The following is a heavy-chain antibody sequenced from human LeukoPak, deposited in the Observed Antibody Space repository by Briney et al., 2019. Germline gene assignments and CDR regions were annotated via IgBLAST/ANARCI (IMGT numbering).Heavy chain of an antibody. CDR1: GFTFDDYG. CDR3: ARSYYDFWSGTNDAFDI. J-gene: IGHJ3*02. CDR2: ISSSSSYI. D-gene: IGHD3-3*01. Sequence: GGSLRLSCAASGFTFDDYGMSWVRQAPGKGLEWVSSISSSSSYIYYADSVKGRFTISRDNAKNSLYLQMNSLRAEDTAVYYCARSYYDFWSGTNDAFDIWGQGTMVTVSS. V-gene: IGHV3-21*01.